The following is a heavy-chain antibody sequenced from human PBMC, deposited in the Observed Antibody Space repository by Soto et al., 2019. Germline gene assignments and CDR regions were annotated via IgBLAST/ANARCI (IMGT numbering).Heavy chain of an antibody. CDR1: GFTVSNNY. CDR2: IYSGGYT. Sequence: EVQLVESGGGLIQPGGSLRLSCAVSGFTVSNNYMSWVRQAPGKGLEGVSVIYSGGYTAYGDSVKGRFTISRDNSKNTLYLQKKGRGADTRGVFYWPTRPGGGGYWGQGTLVTVSS. J-gene: IGHJ4*02. V-gene: IGHV3-53*01. CDR3: PTRPGGGGY. D-gene: IGHD3-10*01.